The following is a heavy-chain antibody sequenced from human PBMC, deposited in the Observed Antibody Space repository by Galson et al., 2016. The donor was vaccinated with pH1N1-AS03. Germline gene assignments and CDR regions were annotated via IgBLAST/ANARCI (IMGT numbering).Heavy chain of an antibody. D-gene: IGHD3-10*01. V-gene: IGHV4-4*09. CDR2: VSHNSGRT. J-gene: IGHJ5*02. CDR3: ASRGPESYYGSVIRKYKVGWFDP. CDR1: GGSISGYY. Sequence: ETLSLTCLVSGGSISGYYWCWIRQPPGKGPEWIGCVSHNSGRTNYNPSLQSRVTITTETSKNQFSLKLTPVTAADTAVYYCASRGPESYYGSVIRKYKVGWFDPWGQGTLVTVAS.